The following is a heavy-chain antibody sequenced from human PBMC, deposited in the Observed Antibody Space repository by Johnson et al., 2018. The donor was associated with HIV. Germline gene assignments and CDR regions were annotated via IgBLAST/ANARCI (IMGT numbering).Heavy chain of an antibody. Sequence: MQLVESGGGVVQPGRSLRLSCAASGFTVSSNYMSWVRQAPGKGLEWVSVIYSGGDTYYAESVKCRFTISRDNSKNTLYLQMNKLRAEDTAVYFCAKHSSSWYEDAFDIWGQGTMVTVSS. CDR3: AKHSSSWYEDAFDI. V-gene: IGHV3-66*04. D-gene: IGHD6-13*01. CDR1: GFTVSSNY. CDR2: IYSGGDT. J-gene: IGHJ3*02.